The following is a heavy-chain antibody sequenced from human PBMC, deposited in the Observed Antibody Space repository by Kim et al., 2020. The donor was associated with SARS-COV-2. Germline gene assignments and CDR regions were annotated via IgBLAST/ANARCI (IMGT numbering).Heavy chain of an antibody. CDR3: ARQAVVPAAIAKNWYFDL. CDR1: GGTFSSYA. CDR2: IIPILGIA. D-gene: IGHD2-2*02. V-gene: IGHV1-69*04. Sequence: SVKVSCKASGGTFSSYAISWVRQAPGQGLEWMGRIIPILGIANYAQKFQGRVTITADKSTSTAYMELSSLSSEDTAVYYCARQAVVPAAIAKNWYFDLWGRGTLVTVSS. J-gene: IGHJ2*01.